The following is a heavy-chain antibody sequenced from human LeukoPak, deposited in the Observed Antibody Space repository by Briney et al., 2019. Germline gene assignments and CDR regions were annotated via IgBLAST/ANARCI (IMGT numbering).Heavy chain of an antibody. CDR3: ARAVGYCSSNSCYLGY. J-gene: IGHJ4*02. D-gene: IGHD2-2*01. Sequence: ASVKVSCKASGYSFADYYMHWVRQAPGQGLEWMGWINTDTGNPTFAQGFTGRFVFSLDTSVSTAYLQISSLEAEDTAVYYCARAVGYCSSNSCYLGYWGQGTLVTVSS. V-gene: IGHV7-4-1*02. CDR1: GYSFADYY. CDR2: INTDTGNP.